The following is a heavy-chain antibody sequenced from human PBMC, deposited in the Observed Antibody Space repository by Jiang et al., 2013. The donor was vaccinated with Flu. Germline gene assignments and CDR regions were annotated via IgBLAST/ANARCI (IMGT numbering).Heavy chain of an antibody. CDR2: IIPFFGTV. Sequence: GAEVKKPGSSVRVSCKASGDTFSSNAISWLRQAPGQGPEWMGGIIPFFGTVNYAQKFQGRVTITADKSTSTVYMVLSSLRSEDTAMYYCARGPDTSAYYYFYWGQGTLVTVSP. D-gene: IGHD3-22*01. J-gene: IGHJ4*02. V-gene: IGHV1-69*06. CDR3: ARGPDTSAYYYFY. CDR1: GDTFSSNA.